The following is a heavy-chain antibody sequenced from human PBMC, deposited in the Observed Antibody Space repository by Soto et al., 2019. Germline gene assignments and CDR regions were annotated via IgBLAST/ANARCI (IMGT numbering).Heavy chain of an antibody. Sequence: QVQLVQSGAEVKKPGASVKVSCKASGYTFTSYDINWVRQATGQGLEWVGWMNPNSGNRGDAQKCQGRGTMTRYNSRSTAYMELSSLRSEDTADYYGARVLPTDIAVAGSYAGESGGQGTMVTVTS. CDR1: GYTFTSYD. J-gene: IGHJ3*01. D-gene: IGHD6-19*01. CDR2: MNPNSGNR. CDR3: ARVLPTDIAVAGSYAGES. V-gene: IGHV1-8*01.